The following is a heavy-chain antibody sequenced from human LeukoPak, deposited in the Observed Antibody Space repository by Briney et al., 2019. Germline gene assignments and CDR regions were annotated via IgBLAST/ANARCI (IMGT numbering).Heavy chain of an antibody. J-gene: IGHJ3*02. CDR1: GGSISSSSYY. D-gene: IGHD3-22*01. Sequence: SETLSLTCIVPGGSISSSSYYWAWIRQSPGKGLEWIGSVYYSGSTYYNPSLKSRVTISVDTSKNQYSLTLSSVTAADTAVFYCARHPDYYDSSGHFYVEAFHIWGQGTMVTVSS. CDR3: ARHPDYYDSSGHFYVEAFHI. CDR2: VYYSGST. V-gene: IGHV4-39*01.